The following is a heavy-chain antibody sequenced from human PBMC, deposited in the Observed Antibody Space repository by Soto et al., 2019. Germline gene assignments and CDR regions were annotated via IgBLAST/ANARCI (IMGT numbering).Heavy chain of an antibody. CDR2: IIPIFGTA. V-gene: IGHV1-69*12. Sequence: QVQLVQSGAEVKKPGSSVKVSCKASGGTFSSYAISWVRQAPGQGLEWMGGIIPIFGTANYAQKFQGRVTITADESTSTAYMELSSLRSEDTGVYYCASIDCTIGVCYIIGGTWGQGTLVTVSS. CDR1: GGTFSSYA. J-gene: IGHJ1*01. D-gene: IGHD2-8*01. CDR3: ASIDCTIGVCYIIGGT.